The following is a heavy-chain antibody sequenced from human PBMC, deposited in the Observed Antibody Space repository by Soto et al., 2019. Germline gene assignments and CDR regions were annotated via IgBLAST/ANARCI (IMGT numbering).Heavy chain of an antibody. CDR3: ARDSSLYCSSGRCYVDY. V-gene: IGHV3-11*01. J-gene: IGHJ4*02. CDR1: GFTFSDYY. Sequence: QVQLVESGGGLVKPGGSLRLSCAASGFTFSDYYMSWIRQAPGKGLEWVSDISSSGSTIYYADSVKGRFTISRDNAKNSLFLQMNGLRAEDTAVYYCARDSSLYCSSGRCYVDYWGQGTLVTVSS. CDR2: ISSSGSTI. D-gene: IGHD2-15*01.